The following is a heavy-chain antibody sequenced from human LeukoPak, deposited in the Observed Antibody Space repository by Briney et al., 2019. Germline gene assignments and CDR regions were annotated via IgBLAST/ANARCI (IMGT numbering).Heavy chain of an antibody. D-gene: IGHD1-7*01. CDR2: MYTSGIT. CDR1: GDSFSSYF. CDR3: AREITGTRGVDY. V-gene: IGHV4-4*07. J-gene: IGHJ4*02. Sequence: SETLSLTCTVSGDSFSSYFWSWIRQPAGKGLEWIGRMYTSGITNSNPSLKSRVTMSVDTSKNQFSQNLTTVTAADTAVYYCAREITGTRGVDYWGQGILVTVSS.